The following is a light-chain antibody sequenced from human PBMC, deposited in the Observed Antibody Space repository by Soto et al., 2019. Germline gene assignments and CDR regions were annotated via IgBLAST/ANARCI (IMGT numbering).Light chain of an antibody. CDR1: TGAVTSGHY. CDR3: LLSDTDSGG. J-gene: IGLJ2*01. V-gene: IGLV7-46*01. Sequence: QAVVTQEPSLTVSPGGTVTLTCGSNTGAVTSGHYPYWYQQKPGQAPKTLIYDTTNKHSWTPARFSGSLLGGKAALTLSGAQPEDEAEYYCLLSDTDSGGFGGGTKLTVL. CDR2: DTT.